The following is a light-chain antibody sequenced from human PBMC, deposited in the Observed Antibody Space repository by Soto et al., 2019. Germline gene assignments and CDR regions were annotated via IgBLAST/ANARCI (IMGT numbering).Light chain of an antibody. CDR3: MQGSHWPPIT. J-gene: IGKJ5*01. V-gene: IGKV2-30*02. CDR1: QTLLHRDGNTY. CDR2: EVS. Sequence: DIVMTQSPLSLPVTLVQAASMSFRSSQTLLHRDGNTYLSWFRQRPGQAPRRLIYEVSNRAAGVPDRFSGSGSGTDFTLKISRVEAEDVGLYYCMQGSHWPPITFGQGTRLEI.